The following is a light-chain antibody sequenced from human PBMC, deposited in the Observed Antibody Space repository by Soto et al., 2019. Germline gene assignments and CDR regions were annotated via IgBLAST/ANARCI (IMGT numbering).Light chain of an antibody. CDR1: QTISSS. Sequence: DIQMTQSPSSLSASVGDRVTITCRASQTISSSLNWYQHKPGKAPDVLIYAASNLQSGVPSRFSGSGSGSDLTLTLSSLQPEDFATYYCQQSYSSPQMYTFGQGTRLEIK. V-gene: IGKV1-39*01. CDR3: QQSYSSPQMYT. J-gene: IGKJ2*01. CDR2: AAS.